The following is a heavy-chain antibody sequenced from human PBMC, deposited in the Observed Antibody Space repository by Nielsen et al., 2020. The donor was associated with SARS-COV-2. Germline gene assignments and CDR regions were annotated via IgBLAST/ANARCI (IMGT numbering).Heavy chain of an antibody. CDR2: IKQDGSEE. CDR3: AKRSGYTSGWYGDY. CDR1: GFTFSSYW. Sequence: GESLKISCVASGFTFSSYWMSWVRQTPGKGLEWVADIKQDGSEEYYVDSVKGRFTISRDNAKNSLYLQMNSLRAEDTAVYYCAKRSGYTSGWYGDYWGQGTLVTVSS. V-gene: IGHV3-7*03. J-gene: IGHJ4*02. D-gene: IGHD6-19*01.